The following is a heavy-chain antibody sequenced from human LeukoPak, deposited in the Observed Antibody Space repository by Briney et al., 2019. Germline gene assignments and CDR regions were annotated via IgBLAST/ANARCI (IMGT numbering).Heavy chain of an antibody. CDR1: GYTFTGYY. CDR2: INPNSGGT. V-gene: IGHV1-2*06. Sequence: GASVTVSCKASGYTFTGYYMHWVRQAPGQGLEWMGRINPNSGGTNYAQKFQGRVTMTRDTSISTAYMELSRLRSDDTAVYYCARDRCSSTSCYTSEYFQHWGQGTLVTASS. CDR3: ARDRCSSTSCYTSEYFQH. J-gene: IGHJ1*01. D-gene: IGHD2-2*02.